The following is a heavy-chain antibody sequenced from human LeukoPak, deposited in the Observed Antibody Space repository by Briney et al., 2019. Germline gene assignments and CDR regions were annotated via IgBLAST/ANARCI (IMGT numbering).Heavy chain of an antibody. CDR2: ISYDGSNK. J-gene: IGHJ4*02. Sequence: GRSLRLSCAASGFTFSSYGMHWVRQAPGKGLEWVAVISYDGSNKYYADSVKGRFTISRDNAKNSLYLQMNSLRAEDTAVYYCARNGNYDILTGYYTNSHFDYWGQGTLVTVSS. CDR1: GFTFSSYG. V-gene: IGHV3-30*03. D-gene: IGHD3-9*01. CDR3: ARNGNYDILTGYYTNSHFDY.